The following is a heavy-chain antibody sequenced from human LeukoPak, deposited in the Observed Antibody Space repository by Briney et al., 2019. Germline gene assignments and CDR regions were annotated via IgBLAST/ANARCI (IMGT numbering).Heavy chain of an antibody. Sequence: GASVKVSCKASGGTFSSYAISWVRQAPGQGLEWMGGIIPIFGTANYAQKFQGRVTITADKSTSTAYMELSSLRSEDTAVYYCARDFVGIAARPYYYYYYMDVWGKGTTVTVSS. CDR2: IIPIFGTA. D-gene: IGHD6-6*01. V-gene: IGHV1-69*06. CDR3: ARDFVGIAARPYYYYYYMDV. CDR1: GGTFSSYA. J-gene: IGHJ6*03.